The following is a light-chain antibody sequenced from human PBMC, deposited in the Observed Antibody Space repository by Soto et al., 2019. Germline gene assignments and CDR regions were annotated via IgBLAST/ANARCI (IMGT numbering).Light chain of an antibody. V-gene: IGLV2-14*03. CDR1: SNDVGRYNY. Sequence: QSVLTQPASVSGSPGQSITISCTGTSNDVGRYNYVSWYQQHPGKAPKLMIYDVTERPSGVSNRFSGSKSGNTASLTISGLQAEDEGDYYCSSYTISTTYVFGTGTKVTVL. J-gene: IGLJ1*01. CDR3: SSYTISTTYV. CDR2: DVT.